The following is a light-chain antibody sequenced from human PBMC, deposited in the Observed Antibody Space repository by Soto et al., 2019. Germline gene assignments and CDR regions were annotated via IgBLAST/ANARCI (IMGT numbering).Light chain of an antibody. CDR2: DVS. CDR1: QSISSW. J-gene: IGKJ1*01. V-gene: IGKV1-5*01. CDR3: QQYTNYPWT. Sequence: DIQMTKSPPTLSASVGDRVTITCRASQSISSWLAWYQQRPGKDPNLLIYDVSSLESGVPSRFSGSGSGTEFTLTISSLQPDDFATYYCQQYTNYPWTFGQGTKV.